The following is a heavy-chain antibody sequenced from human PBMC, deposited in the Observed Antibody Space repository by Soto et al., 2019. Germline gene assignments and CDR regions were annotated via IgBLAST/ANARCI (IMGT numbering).Heavy chain of an antibody. CDR3: ARDRGEGYCSGGSCYSVYYYYYYGMDV. Sequence: NPSETLSLTCAVSGYSISSGYYLGWIRQPPWKGLEWIGSICHSGSTYYNPSLKSRVTISVDTSKNQFSLKLSSVTAADTAVYYCARDRGEGYCSGGSCYSVYYYYYYGMDVWGQGTTVTVSS. D-gene: IGHD2-15*01. V-gene: IGHV4-38-2*02. CDR1: GYSISSGYY. J-gene: IGHJ6*02. CDR2: ICHSGST.